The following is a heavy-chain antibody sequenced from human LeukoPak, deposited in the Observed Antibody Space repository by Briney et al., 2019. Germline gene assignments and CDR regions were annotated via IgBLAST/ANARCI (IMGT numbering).Heavy chain of an antibody. CDR2: ISVSGGSP. V-gene: IGHV3-23*01. D-gene: IGHD3-3*01. J-gene: IGHJ5*02. CDR1: GFTFSSYA. CDR3: AKGLREYDFWSGYAT. Sequence: PGGSLRLSCAASGFTFSSYAMMWVRQAPGKGLDRVSTISVSGGSPNYADSVKGRFTISRDNSKNTLFLQMNSLRAEDTALYYCAKGLREYDFWSGYATWGQGTLVTVSS.